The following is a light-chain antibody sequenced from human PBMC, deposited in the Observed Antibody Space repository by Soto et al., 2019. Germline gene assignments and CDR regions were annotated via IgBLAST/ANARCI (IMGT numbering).Light chain of an antibody. CDR2: DAS. J-gene: IGKJ1*01. CDR1: QSISTY. Sequence: DIPMIQSPSSLAASVGARVTITCRASQSISTYLNWYQQKPGKAPKVLIFDASRLQSGVASRFSGSGSGTDFTLTISSLQPEDSATYYCQQSYSAPWTFGQGTKVQVK. V-gene: IGKV1-39*01. CDR3: QQSYSAPWT.